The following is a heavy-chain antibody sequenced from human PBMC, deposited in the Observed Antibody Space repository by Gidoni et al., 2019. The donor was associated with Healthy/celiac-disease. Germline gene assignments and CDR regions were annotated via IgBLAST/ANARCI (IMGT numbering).Heavy chain of an antibody. CDR3: ARGGIVGATGGAYYFDY. CDR2: ISSSSSYI. D-gene: IGHD1-26*01. J-gene: IGHJ4*02. V-gene: IGHV3-21*01. Sequence: EVQLVESGGGLVKPGGSLRLSCAASGFTFSSYSMNWVRQAPGKGLEWVSSISSSSSYIYYADSVKGRFTISRDNAKNSLYLQMNSLRAEDTAVYYCARGGIVGATGGAYYFDYWGQGTLVTVSS. CDR1: GFTFSSYS.